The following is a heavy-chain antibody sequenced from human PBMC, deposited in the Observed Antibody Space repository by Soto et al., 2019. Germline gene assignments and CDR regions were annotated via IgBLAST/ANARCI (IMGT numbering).Heavy chain of an antibody. CDR2: ISYDGSNK. Sequence: GGSLRLSCAASGFTFSSYAMHWVRQAPGKGLEWVAVISYDGSNKYYADSVKGRFTISRDNSKNTLYLQMNSLRAEDTAVYYCARDRIAAAGYYYYGMDVWGQGTTVTVSS. CDR3: ARDRIAAAGYYYYGMDV. D-gene: IGHD6-13*01. J-gene: IGHJ6*02. CDR1: GFTFSSYA. V-gene: IGHV3-30-3*01.